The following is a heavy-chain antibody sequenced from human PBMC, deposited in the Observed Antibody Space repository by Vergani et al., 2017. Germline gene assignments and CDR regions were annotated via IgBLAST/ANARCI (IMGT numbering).Heavy chain of an antibody. D-gene: IGHD3-9*01. J-gene: IGHJ4*02. V-gene: IGHV1-46*03. CDR1: GYTFSNYH. CDR3: ARGDYGILTGYRY. Sequence: QVQVVQSGAEVKNSGASVKVSCKTSGYTFSNYHMHWVRQAPGQGLEWMGIINPSGGHTNYAQKFQGRVTMPRDTSTSTGYMELSSLRSEDTAIYYCARGDYGILTGYRYWGQGTLVTVSA. CDR2: INPSGGHT.